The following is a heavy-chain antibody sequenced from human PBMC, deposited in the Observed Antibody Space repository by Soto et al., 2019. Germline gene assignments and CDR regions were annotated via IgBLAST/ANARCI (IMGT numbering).Heavy chain of an antibody. V-gene: IGHV3-21*04. CDR1: GFTFSSYS. Sequence: LRLSCAASGFTFSSYSMNWVRQAPGKGLEWVSSISSSSSYIYYADSVKGRFTISRDNAKNSLYLQMNSLRAEDTAVYYCARGPAYCGGDCYYFNYYSYYGMDVWVQRPTVTAS. CDR3: ARGPAYCGGDCYYFNYYSYYGMDV. J-gene: IGHJ6*02. D-gene: IGHD2-21*02. CDR2: ISSSSSYI.